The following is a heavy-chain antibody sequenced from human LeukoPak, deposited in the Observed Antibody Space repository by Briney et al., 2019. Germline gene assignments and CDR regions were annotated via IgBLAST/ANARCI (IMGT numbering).Heavy chain of an antibody. J-gene: IGHJ5*02. CDR2: IKQDGSEK. V-gene: IGHV3-7*03. D-gene: IGHD6-13*01. CDR3: ARVRKDSSSWEP. CDR1: GFTFSSYW. Sequence: GGSLRLSCAASGFTFSSYWMSWVRQAPGRGLEWVANIKQDGSEKYYVDSVKGRFTISRDNAKNSLFLQMNSLRAEDTAVYYCARVRKDSSSWEPWGQGTLVTVSS.